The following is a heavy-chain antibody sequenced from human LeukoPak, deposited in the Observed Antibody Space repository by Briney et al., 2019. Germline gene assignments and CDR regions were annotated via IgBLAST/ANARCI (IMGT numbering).Heavy chain of an antibody. CDR2: IRYDGSNK. CDR1: GFTFSSYG. CDR3: ATFPRWLVSVGTEPAFDI. J-gene: IGHJ3*02. Sequence: GGSLRLSCAASGFTFSSYGMHWVRQAPGKGLEWVAFIRYDGSNKYYADSVRGRFTISRDNSKNTLYLQMNSLRAEDTAVYYCATFPRWLVSVGTEPAFDIWGQGTMVTVSS. V-gene: IGHV3-30*02. D-gene: IGHD6-19*01.